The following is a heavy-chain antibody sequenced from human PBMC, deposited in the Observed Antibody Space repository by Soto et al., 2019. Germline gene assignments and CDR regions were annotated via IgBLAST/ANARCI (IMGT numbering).Heavy chain of an antibody. V-gene: IGHV4-30-4*01. D-gene: IGHD2-21*02. CDR1: GGSLNSEHYH. CDR2: IHYTGSV. CDR3: VREDAGGDREYYGLDV. J-gene: IGHJ6*02. Sequence: SETLSLTCTVSGGSLNSEHYHWTWIRQAPGKGLEWIGYIHYTGSVRYNPSLQSRITMSVDTSKNLFSLNLSSVTAADTAVYFCVREDAGGDREYYGLDVWGQGTMVTVSS.